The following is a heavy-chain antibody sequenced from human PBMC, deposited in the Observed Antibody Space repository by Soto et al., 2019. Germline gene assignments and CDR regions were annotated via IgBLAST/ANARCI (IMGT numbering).Heavy chain of an antibody. V-gene: IGHV1-18*01. Sequence: QVQLVQSGAEVKKPGASVKVSCKASGYTFTSYGISWVRQAPGQGLEWMGWISAYNGNTNYAQKLQGRVTMTTDTSTSTAYMELRSLRSDDTAVYYWARDKTAMVPYYYYYGMDVWCQGTTVTVSS. J-gene: IGHJ6*02. CDR3: ARDKTAMVPYYYYYGMDV. D-gene: IGHD5-18*01. CDR2: ISAYNGNT. CDR1: GYTFTSYG.